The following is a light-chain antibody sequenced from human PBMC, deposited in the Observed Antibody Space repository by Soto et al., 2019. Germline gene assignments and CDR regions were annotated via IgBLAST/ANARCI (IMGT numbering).Light chain of an antibody. V-gene: IGKV3-20*01. Sequence: EIVLTQSPGTLSLSPGERATLSCWASQSVSSKSLAWYQQKPGQAPRLLIYGASSRATGIPARFSGSGSGTDFTLTISRLEPEDFAVYSCHQYGSSPWTFGQGTKLEIK. CDR2: GAS. J-gene: IGKJ1*01. CDR3: HQYGSSPWT. CDR1: QSVSSKS.